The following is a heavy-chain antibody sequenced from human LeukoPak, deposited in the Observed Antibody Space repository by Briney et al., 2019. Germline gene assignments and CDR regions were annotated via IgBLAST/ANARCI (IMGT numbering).Heavy chain of an antibody. CDR1: GASIGGHY. J-gene: IGHJ4*02. CDR2: VHTSRGT. CDR3: AKGGESSLPFDY. D-gene: IGHD3-10*01. V-gene: IGHV4-4*07. Sequence: SETLSLTCIVSGASIGGHYWSWIRQPAGKEPEWIGRVHTSRGTNYNSSLKSRLTMSVDTSKNQFSLHLASVTAADTAVYYCAKGGESSLPFDYWGQGTLVTVSS.